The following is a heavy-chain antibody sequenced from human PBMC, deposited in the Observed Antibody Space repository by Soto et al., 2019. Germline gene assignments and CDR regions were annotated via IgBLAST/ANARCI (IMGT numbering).Heavy chain of an antibody. J-gene: IGHJ4*02. CDR3: ARGGMGPLFEALDY. V-gene: IGHV4-59*01. Sequence: SETLSLTCTVSGGSISNYYWYWIRQPPGKGLEWIAYIYYSGSTNYNPSLKSRVTISVDTSKNQFSLNLTSVTAADTAVYYCARGGMGPLFEALDYWGQGTLVTVSS. CDR1: GGSISNYY. D-gene: IGHD2-8*01. CDR2: IYYSGST.